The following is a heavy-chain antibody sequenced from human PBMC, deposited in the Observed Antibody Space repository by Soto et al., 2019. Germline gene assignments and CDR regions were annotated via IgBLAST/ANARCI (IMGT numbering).Heavy chain of an antibody. CDR2: ISAYNGNT. V-gene: IGHV1-18*01. D-gene: IGHD3-16*02. Sequence: QVQLVQSGAEVKKPGASVKVSCKASGYTFTSYGISWVRQAPGQGLEWMGWISAYNGNTNYAQKLQGRVTMTTDTSTSTAYMELRSLRSDDTAVYYCARDFYDYIWGSYRYTGGCDEGNYWGQGTLVTVSS. CDR1: GYTFTSYG. J-gene: IGHJ4*02. CDR3: ARDFYDYIWGSYRYTGGCDEGNY.